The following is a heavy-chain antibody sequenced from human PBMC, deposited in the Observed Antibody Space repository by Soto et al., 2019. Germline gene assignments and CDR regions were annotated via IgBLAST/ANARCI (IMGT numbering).Heavy chain of an antibody. CDR1: GYSFTSYW. CDR3: ARYYYGSGSYYPYGMDV. CDR2: IDPSDSYT. V-gene: IGHV5-10-1*01. Sequence: GESLKISCKGSGYSFTSYWISWVRQMPGKGLEWMGRIDPSDSYTNYSPSFQGHVTISADKSISTAYLQWSSLKASDTAMYYCARYYYGSGSYYPYGMDVWGQGTTVTVSS. D-gene: IGHD3-10*01. J-gene: IGHJ6*02.